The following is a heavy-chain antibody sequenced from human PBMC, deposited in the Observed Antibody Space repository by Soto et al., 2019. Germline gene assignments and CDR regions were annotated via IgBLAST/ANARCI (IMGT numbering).Heavy chain of an antibody. CDR3: AKGVPGIAVAGTGYFQN. J-gene: IGHJ1*01. CDR1: GFTFSSYA. D-gene: IGHD6-19*01. CDR2: ISGSGDST. V-gene: IGHV3-23*01. Sequence: EVQLLESGGGLVQPGGSLRLSCAASGFTFSSYAMSWVRQAPGKGLEWVSGISGSGDSTYYADSVKGRFTISRDNSKKTLYLQMNSLRAEDTAVYYCAKGVPGIAVAGTGYFQNWGQGTLVTVSS.